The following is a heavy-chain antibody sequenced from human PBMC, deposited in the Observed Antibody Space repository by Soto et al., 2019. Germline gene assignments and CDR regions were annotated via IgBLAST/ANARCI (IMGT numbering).Heavy chain of an antibody. D-gene: IGHD6-19*01. J-gene: IGHJ4*02. CDR3: ARGVAAAGKMAVAGHHYFDY. CDR1: GGSFSGYY. Sequence: PSETLSLTCAVYGGSFSGYYWSWIRQPPGKGLEWIGKINHSGATNYNPSLKSRVTFSVDTSKNQFSLKLSSVTAADTAVYYCARGVAAAGKMAVAGHHYFDYWGQGTLVTVSS. CDR2: INHSGAT. V-gene: IGHV4-34*01.